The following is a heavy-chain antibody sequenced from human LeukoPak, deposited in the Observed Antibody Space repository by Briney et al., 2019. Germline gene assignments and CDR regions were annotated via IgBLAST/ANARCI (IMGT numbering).Heavy chain of an antibody. V-gene: IGHV4-34*01. CDR1: GGSLSGYY. Sequence: SETLSLTCAVYGGSLSGYYWSWIRQPPGKGLEWIGEINHSGSTNSNPSLKSRVTISVDTSKNQFSLKLSSVTAADTAVYYCARRAYGSGSYYNRGRQQEGFDPWGQGTLVTVSS. CDR3: ARRAYGSGSYYNRGRQQEGFDP. D-gene: IGHD3-10*01. J-gene: IGHJ5*02. CDR2: INHSGST.